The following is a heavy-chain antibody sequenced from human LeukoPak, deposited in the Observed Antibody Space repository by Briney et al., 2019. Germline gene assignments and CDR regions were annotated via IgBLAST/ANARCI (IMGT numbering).Heavy chain of an antibody. CDR2: INPNSGGT. CDR3: ATTRRDIVVVPAAIGEFDY. V-gene: IGHV1-2*02. J-gene: IGHJ4*02. D-gene: IGHD2-2*02. CDR1: GYTFTGYY. Sequence: GASVKVSCKASGYTFTGYYMHWVRQAPGQGLEWMGWINPNSGGTNYAQKFQGRVTMIRDTSISTAYMELSRLRSDDTAVYYCATTRRDIVVVPAAIGEFDYWGQGTLVTVSS.